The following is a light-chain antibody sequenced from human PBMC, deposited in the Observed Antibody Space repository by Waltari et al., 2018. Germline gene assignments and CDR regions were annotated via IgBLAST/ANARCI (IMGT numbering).Light chain of an antibody. CDR2: DVS. J-gene: IGLJ1*01. V-gene: IGLV2-11*01. Sequence: QSALTQPRSVSGSPGQAVYISCTGTSSDVGAYNSVSCYRQHPGKAPKLIIYDVSKRPSVVPDRFSGSKSGNTASLTISGLQAEDEADYYCCSYAGSYTYVFGTGTKVTVL. CDR1: SSDVGAYNS. CDR3: CSYAGSYTYV.